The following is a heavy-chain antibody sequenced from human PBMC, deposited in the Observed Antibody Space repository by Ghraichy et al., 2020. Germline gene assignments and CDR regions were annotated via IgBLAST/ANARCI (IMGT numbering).Heavy chain of an antibody. CDR3: ASGVLSYDYVWGSYPLAS. J-gene: IGHJ4*02. D-gene: IGHD3-16*02. CDR1: GFTFSNYW. Sequence: GGSLRLSCAAFGFTFSNYWMTWVRQAPGRGLEWVANIKQDESEKYYVDSVKGRFTISRDNAKNLLFLQMNSLRAEDTAVYYCASGVLSYDYVWGSYPLASWGQGTLVTVSS. V-gene: IGHV3-7*01. CDR2: IKQDESEK.